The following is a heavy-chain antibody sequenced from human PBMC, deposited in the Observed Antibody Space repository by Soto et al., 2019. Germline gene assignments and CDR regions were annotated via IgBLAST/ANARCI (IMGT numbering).Heavy chain of an antibody. Sequence: SVKVSCKASGGPFSNYAIICVRQAPRQGLERTVCTIPIFGTANYAQKCQRRVTMTADESTSTAYMELSSLRSEYTAVYYCARVERQKFPNYLTDFDIWGQGTMVTVSS. CDR1: GGPFSNYA. D-gene: IGHD4-4*01. CDR2: TIPIFGTA. CDR3: ARVERQKFPNYLTDFDI. V-gene: IGHV1-69*13. J-gene: IGHJ3*02.